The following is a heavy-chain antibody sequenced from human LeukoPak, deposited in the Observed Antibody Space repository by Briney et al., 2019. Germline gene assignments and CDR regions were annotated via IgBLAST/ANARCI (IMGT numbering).Heavy chain of an antibody. D-gene: IGHD6-6*01. CDR3: ARGPYSSSFYYYMDV. CDR2: MNPNSGNT. V-gene: IGHV1-8*03. Sequence: ASVKVSCKASGYTFTSYDINWVRQATGQGLEWMGWMNPNSGNTGYAQKFQGRVTITRNTSISTAYMELSSLRSEDTAVYYCARGPYSSSFYYYMDVWGKGTTVTVYS. J-gene: IGHJ6*03. CDR1: GYTFTSYD.